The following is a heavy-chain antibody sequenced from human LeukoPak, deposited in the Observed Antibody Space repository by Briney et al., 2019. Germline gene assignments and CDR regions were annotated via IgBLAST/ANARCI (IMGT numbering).Heavy chain of an antibody. D-gene: IGHD2-15*01. J-gene: IGHJ4*02. Sequence: HPGGSLRLSCAASGFTFSNFAIHWVRQAPGKGLEWVSIVNGDGVNTYYADSVKGRFTISRGNSKNTVYLQMNSLRAEDTAVYYCAKRGHCSATCTYDYWGQGTLVTVSS. V-gene: IGHV3-23*01. CDR3: AKRGHCSATCTYDY. CDR1: GFTFSNFA. CDR2: VNGDGVNT.